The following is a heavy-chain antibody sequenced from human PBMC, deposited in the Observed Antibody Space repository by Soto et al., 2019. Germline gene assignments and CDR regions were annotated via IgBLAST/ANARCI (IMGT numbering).Heavy chain of an antibody. CDR2: SKNRVNSFTT. J-gene: IGHJ6*02. CDR1: GFSVSDHY. V-gene: IGHV3-72*01. D-gene: IGHD1-26*01. Sequence: GGSLRLSCVGSGFSVSDHYMDWVRQAPGRGLEWVGRSKNRVNSFTTEYAASVKGRFTISRDNSNNALYLHLNSLTTEDSAVYYCSRGLGAASGYLYYYELDVWGQGTTVTVSS. CDR3: SRGLGAASGYLYYYELDV.